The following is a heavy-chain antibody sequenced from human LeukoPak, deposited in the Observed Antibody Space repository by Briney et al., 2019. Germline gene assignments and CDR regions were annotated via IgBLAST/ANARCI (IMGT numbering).Heavy chain of an antibody. J-gene: IGHJ4*02. Sequence: GGSLRLSCAASGFTFSDHVMDWVRQAPGKGLEWVGRSRNKVNSYTTKYAASVKDRFTMARDGSKNSLYLQMNSLRTEDTAVYYCVVMIRGVGYWGQGALVTVPS. CDR3: VVMIRGVGY. V-gene: IGHV3-72*01. D-gene: IGHD3-10*01. CDR1: GFTFSDHV. CDR2: SRNKVNSYTT.